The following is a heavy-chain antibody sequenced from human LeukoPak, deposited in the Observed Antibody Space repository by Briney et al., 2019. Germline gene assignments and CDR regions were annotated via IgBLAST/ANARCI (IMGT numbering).Heavy chain of an antibody. J-gene: IGHJ4*02. V-gene: IGHV3-30*02. Sequence: GGSLRLSCAASGFTFSSYGMHWVRQAPGKGLEWVAFIRYDGSNKYYADSVKGRFTISRDNAKHSVYLQMNRLRAEDTAVYYCARAGSGYTRPSDYWGQGTLVTVSS. CDR3: ARAGSGYTRPSDY. CDR1: GFTFSSYG. D-gene: IGHD6-13*01. CDR2: IRYDGSNK.